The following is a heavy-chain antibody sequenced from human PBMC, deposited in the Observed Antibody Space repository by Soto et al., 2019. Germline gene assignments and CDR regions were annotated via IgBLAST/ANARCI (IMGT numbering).Heavy chain of an antibody. Sequence: PSETLSLTCTVSDGSISSGDYYWSWIRQPPGKGLEWIGYIYYSGSTYYNPSLKSRVTISVDTSKNQFPLKLSSVTAADTAVYYCARGEDIVVVPAARSNWFDPWGQGTLVTVSS. V-gene: IGHV4-30-4*01. D-gene: IGHD2-2*01. J-gene: IGHJ5*02. CDR1: DGSISSGDYY. CDR2: IYYSGST. CDR3: ARGEDIVVVPAARSNWFDP.